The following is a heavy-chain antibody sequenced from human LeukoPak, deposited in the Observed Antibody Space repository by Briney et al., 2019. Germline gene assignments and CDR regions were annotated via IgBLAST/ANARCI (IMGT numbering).Heavy chain of an antibody. J-gene: IGHJ4*01. D-gene: IGHD2-15*01. Sequence: GGSLRLSCAASGFTFSDYYMSWIRQAPGKGLEWISYISSSGSAIYYADSVRGIFTLSRDNDKHSLYLQMKSLRAEDAAVYYCARGCCSGGSCYIFGYWGHGTLVTAS. V-gene: IGHV3-11*04. CDR1: GFTFSDYY. CDR3: ARGCCSGGSCYIFGY. CDR2: ISSSGSAI.